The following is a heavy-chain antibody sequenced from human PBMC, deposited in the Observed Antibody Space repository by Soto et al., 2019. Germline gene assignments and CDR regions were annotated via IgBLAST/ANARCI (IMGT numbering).Heavy chain of an antibody. CDR3: ARGRYYDSSYYFDY. CDR2: IYYSGST. V-gene: IGHV4-31*03. J-gene: IGHJ4*02. D-gene: IGHD3-22*01. CDR1: GGSISSGGYY. Sequence: SETLSLTCTVSGGSISSGGYYWSWIRQHPGKGLEWIGYIYYSGSTYYNPSLKSRVTISVDTSKNQFSLKLSSVTAADTAVYYCARGRYYDSSYYFDYWGQGTLVTVSS.